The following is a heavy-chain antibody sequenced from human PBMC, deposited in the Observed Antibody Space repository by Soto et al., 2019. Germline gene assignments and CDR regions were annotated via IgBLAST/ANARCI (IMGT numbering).Heavy chain of an antibody. CDR1: GFTFDDYA. CDR3: ARDLFDY. Sequence: GGSLRLSCAASGFTFDDYAMHWVRQAPGKGLEWVSGISWNSGSIGYADSAKGRFTISRDNAKNSLYLQMSSLRAEDTAVYYCARDLFDYWGQGTLVTVSS. V-gene: IGHV3-9*01. CDR2: ISWNSGSI. J-gene: IGHJ4*02.